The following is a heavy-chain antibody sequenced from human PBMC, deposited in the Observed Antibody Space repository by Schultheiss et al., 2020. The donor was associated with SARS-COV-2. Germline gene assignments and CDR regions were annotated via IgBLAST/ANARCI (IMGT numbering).Heavy chain of an antibody. V-gene: IGHV1-2*04. J-gene: IGHJ4*02. CDR1: GGTFSSYA. Sequence: ASVKVSCKASGGTFSSYAISWVRQAPGQGLEWMGWINPNSGGTNYAQKFQGWVTMTRDTSISTAYMELSRLRSDDTAVYYCARGVYGDYDHGGDYFDYWGQGTLVTVSS. CDR2: INPNSGGT. CDR3: ARGVYGDYDHGGDYFDY. D-gene: IGHD4-17*01.